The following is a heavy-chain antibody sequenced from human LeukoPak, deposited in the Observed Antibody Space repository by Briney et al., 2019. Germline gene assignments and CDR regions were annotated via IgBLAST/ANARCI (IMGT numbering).Heavy chain of an antibody. V-gene: IGHV3-15*01. D-gene: IGHD3-10*01. CDR1: GFTFSNAW. CDR3: TTATMIRGVSDY. CDR2: IKSKTDGAAT. Sequence: GGSLRLSCADSGFTFSNAWMSWVRQAPGRGLEWVGRIKSKTDGAATDYAAPVKGRFTISRDDSKNTLYLQMNSLKTEDTAVYYCTTATMIRGVSDYWGQGTLVTVSS. J-gene: IGHJ4*02.